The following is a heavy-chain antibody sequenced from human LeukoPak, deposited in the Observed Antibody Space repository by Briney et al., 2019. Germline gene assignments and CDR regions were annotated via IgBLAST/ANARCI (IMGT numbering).Heavy chain of an antibody. Sequence: GESLKISCKGSGYSFTSYWIGWVRQMPGKGLEWMGIIYPGDSDTRYSPSFQGQVTISADKSIGTAYLQWSSLKASDTAMYYCARQGIWSGYEFDYWGQGTLVTVSS. CDR2: IYPGDSDT. D-gene: IGHD3-3*01. CDR3: ARQGIWSGYEFDY. V-gene: IGHV5-51*01. J-gene: IGHJ4*02. CDR1: GYSFTSYW.